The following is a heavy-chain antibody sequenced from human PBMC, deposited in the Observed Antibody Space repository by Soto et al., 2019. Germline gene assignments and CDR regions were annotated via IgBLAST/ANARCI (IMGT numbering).Heavy chain of an antibody. D-gene: IGHD2-2*01. V-gene: IGHV3-23*01. CDR1: GFTFSSYA. J-gene: IGHJ4*02. CDR2: ISGSGGST. Sequence: EVQLLETGGGLVQPGGSLRLSCAASGFTFSSYAMSWVRQAPGKGLEWVSAISGSGGSTYYADSVKGRFTISRDNSKNTLYLQMNSLRAEDTAVYYCAKDRYAPEYYFDYWGQGTLVTVSS. CDR3: AKDRYAPEYYFDY.